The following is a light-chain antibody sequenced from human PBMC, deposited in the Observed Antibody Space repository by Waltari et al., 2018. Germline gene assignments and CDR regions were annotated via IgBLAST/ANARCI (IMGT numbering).Light chain of an antibody. CDR1: IGYRTLK. CDR2: VGPGGIVG. CDR3: GADHGSGSSFVYV. V-gene: IGLV9-49*03. J-gene: IGLJ1*01. Sequence: QPVLTQPPSASASLGASVTLTFTLRIGYRTLKVDWYPQRPGKGPRFVMRVGPGGIVGSKGDGIPDRFSVLGSGLNRYLTIKNIQEEDESDYHCGADHGSGSSFVYVFGTGTKVTVL.